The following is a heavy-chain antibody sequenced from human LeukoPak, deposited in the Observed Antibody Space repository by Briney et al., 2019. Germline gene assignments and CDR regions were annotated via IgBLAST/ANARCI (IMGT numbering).Heavy chain of an antibody. Sequence: SETLSLTCTVSGGSISSYYWSWIRQPAGKGLEWIGRIYTSGSTDYNPSLKSRVTMSVDTSKNQFSLKLSSVTAADTAMYYCARDRCSSGWYLPYYFDYWGQGTLVTVSS. CDR1: GGSISSYY. CDR2: IYTSGST. CDR3: ARDRCSSGWYLPYYFDY. V-gene: IGHV4-4*07. D-gene: IGHD6-19*01. J-gene: IGHJ4*02.